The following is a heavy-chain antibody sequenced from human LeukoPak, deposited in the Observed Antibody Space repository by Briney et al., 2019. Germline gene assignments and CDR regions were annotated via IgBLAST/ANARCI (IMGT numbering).Heavy chain of an antibody. CDR2: INHNGST. V-gene: IGHV4-34*01. Sequence: PSETLSLTCAVYGGSFSGYYWSWIRQPPDRGLEWIGEINHNGSTNCNPSLKSRVTISVDTSKNQFSLKLSSVTAADTALYYCARYSGESNWFDPWGQGTLVAISS. J-gene: IGHJ5*02. CDR3: ARYSGESNWFDP. CDR1: GGSFSGYY. D-gene: IGHD3-10*01.